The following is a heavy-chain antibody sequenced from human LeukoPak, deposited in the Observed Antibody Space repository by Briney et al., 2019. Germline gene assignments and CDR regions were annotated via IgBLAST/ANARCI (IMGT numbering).Heavy chain of an antibody. D-gene: IGHD2-15*01. Sequence: GGSLRLSCAASGFTFSSYSMNWVRQAPGKGLEWVSSISSSSSYIYYADSVKGRFTISRDNAKNSLYLQVNSLRAEDTAVYYCARHPSGYCSGGSCYLRIDYWGQGTLVTVSS. CDR2: ISSSSSYI. J-gene: IGHJ4*02. CDR1: GFTFSSYS. V-gene: IGHV3-21*01. CDR3: ARHPSGYCSGGSCYLRIDY.